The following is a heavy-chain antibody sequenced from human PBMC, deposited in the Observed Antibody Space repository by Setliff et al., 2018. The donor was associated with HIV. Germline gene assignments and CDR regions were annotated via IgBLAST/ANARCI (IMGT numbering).Heavy chain of an antibody. J-gene: IGHJ3*02. CDR3: ARDRVRITIFGANDASDI. CDR1: GYTFTSYA. D-gene: IGHD3-3*01. V-gene: IGHV1-3*01. Sequence: ASVKVSCKASGYTFTSYAMHWVRQAPGQRLEWMGWINAGNGKTRCPQKFQGRVTITRDTSASTAYMELSSLRSEDTAVYYCARDRVRITIFGANDASDIWGQGTMVTVSS. CDR2: INAGNGKT.